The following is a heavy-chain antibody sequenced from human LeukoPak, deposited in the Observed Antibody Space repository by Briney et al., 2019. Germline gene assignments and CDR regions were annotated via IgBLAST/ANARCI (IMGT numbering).Heavy chain of an antibody. V-gene: IGHV1-24*01. CDR2: FDPEDGET. J-gene: IGHJ6*03. Sequence: ASVKVSCKVSGYTLTELSMHWVRQAPGKGLEWMGGFDPEDGETIHAQKFQGRVTMTEDTSTDTAYMELSSLRSEDTAVYYCATEVSPYYDFWSGYDMDVWGKGTTVTVSS. D-gene: IGHD3-3*01. CDR3: ATEVSPYYDFWSGYDMDV. CDR1: GYTLTELS.